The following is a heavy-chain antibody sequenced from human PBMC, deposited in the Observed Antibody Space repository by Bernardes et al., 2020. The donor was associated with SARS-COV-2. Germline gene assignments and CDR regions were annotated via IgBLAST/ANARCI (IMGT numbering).Heavy chain of an antibody. V-gene: IGHV4-59*01. CDR1: GASISNFY. J-gene: IGHJ4*02. D-gene: IGHD3-22*01. Sequence: SETLSLTCAVSGASISNFYWTWIRQSPEPGLEWIGYIYYSGRTNYHPSLTGRVTISIDTSKSQFSLQLNSVTAADTAVYFCARAERLYDSNWYFDSWGQGTLVTVSS. CDR3: ARAERLYDSNWYFDS. CDR2: IYYSGRT.